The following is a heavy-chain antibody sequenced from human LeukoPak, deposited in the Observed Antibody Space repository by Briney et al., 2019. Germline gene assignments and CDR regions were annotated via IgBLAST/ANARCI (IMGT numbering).Heavy chain of an antibody. CDR1: GFTFSSYA. D-gene: IGHD1-26*01. CDR2: ISYDGSNK. CDR3: GVGATYYYGMDV. J-gene: IGHJ6*02. Sequence: PGGSLRLSCATSGFTFSSYAMHWVRQAPGKGLEWVAVISYDGSNKYYADSVKGRFTISRDNSKNTLYLQMNSLRAEDTAVYYCGVGATYYYGMDVWGQGTTVTVSS. V-gene: IGHV3-30-3*01.